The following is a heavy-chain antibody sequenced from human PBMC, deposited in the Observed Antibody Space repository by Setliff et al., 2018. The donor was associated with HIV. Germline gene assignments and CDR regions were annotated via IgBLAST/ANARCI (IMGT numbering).Heavy chain of an antibody. J-gene: IGHJ6*02. Sequence: GGSLRLSCAASGFTFSDYVMYWVRQAPGKGLEWVTVISYDGSNESYADSVKGRFTISRDNSKNTLYLEMNSLRAEDTAVYYCAKDTGDNDFWSGYRNYYGMDVWGQGTTVTVSS. D-gene: IGHD3-3*01. CDR3: AKDTGDNDFWSGYRNYYGMDV. CDR2: ISYDGSNE. V-gene: IGHV3-30*04. CDR1: GFTFSDYV.